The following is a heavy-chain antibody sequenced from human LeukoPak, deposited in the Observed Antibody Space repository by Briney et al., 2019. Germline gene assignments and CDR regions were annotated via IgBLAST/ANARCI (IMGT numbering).Heavy chain of an antibody. CDR3: ASRSSIWSGYQDTLYYFDS. J-gene: IGHJ4*02. Sequence: SETLSLTCTVSGGPISNYYWSWIRQPPGKRLEWIGHIYYSGSTNYNPSLKSRVTISVDTSKNQFSLKLSSVTAADTAVYYCASRSSIWSGYQDTLYYFDSWGQGTLVTVSS. V-gene: IGHV4-59*01. CDR2: IYYSGST. D-gene: IGHD3-3*01. CDR1: GGPISNYY.